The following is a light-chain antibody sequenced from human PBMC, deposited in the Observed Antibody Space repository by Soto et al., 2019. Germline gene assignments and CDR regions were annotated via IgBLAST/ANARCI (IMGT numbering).Light chain of an antibody. V-gene: IGLV1-40*01. CDR1: SSNIGTGYD. CDR3: QSFDSSRFHV. Sequence: QSALTQPPSVSGAPGQRVTISCTGSSSNIGTGYDVHWYQQLPGTAPKLLIYGNSNRPSGVPDRFSGSKSGTSASLAITGLQAEDEADYYCQSFDSSRFHVFGTGTKVTVL. J-gene: IGLJ1*01. CDR2: GNS.